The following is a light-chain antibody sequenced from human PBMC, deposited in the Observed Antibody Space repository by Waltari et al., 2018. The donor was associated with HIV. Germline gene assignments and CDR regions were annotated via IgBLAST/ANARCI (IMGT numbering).Light chain of an antibody. CDR1: SSNIGTYNL. CDR2: EVS. V-gene: IGLV2-23*02. J-gene: IGLJ3*02. Sequence: QSALTQPASVSVSPGQSITISCTGTSSNIGTYNLVSWHQQHPGKAPKTLIYEVSQRPSGVSNRFSGSKSGNTASLTISGLQAEDEADYYCCSYAGSSTLVFGGGTKVTVL. CDR3: CSYAGSSTLV.